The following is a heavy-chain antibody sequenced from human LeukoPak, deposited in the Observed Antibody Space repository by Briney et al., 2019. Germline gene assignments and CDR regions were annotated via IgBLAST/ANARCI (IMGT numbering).Heavy chain of an antibody. CDR3: AIRVAAAGDYWYFDL. J-gene: IGHJ2*01. V-gene: IGHV4-4*02. CDR2: IYHSGST. CDR1: GGSISSSNW. Sequence: SGTLSLTCAVSGGSISSSNWWSWVRQPPGKGLEWIGEIYHSGSTNYNPSLKSRVTISVDKSKNQFSLKLSSVTAADTAVYYCAIRVAAAGDYWYFDLWGRGTLVTVSS. D-gene: IGHD6-13*01.